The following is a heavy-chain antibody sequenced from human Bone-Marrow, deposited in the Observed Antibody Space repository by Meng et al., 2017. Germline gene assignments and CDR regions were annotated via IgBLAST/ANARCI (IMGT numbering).Heavy chain of an antibody. CDR2: IYHGGDT. V-gene: IGHV4/OR15-8*02. Sequence: QVQLQEPGPGLVKPSGTLSLTCVVSGGSISRIDWWSWVRQPPGKGLEWIGEIYHGGDTNYNPSLKSRVTIAIDKSKNQFSLKLSSVTAADTAVYYCASWIYSCGWQWGQGALVTVSS. D-gene: IGHD6-19*01. J-gene: IGHJ4*02. CDR3: ASWIYSCGWQ. CDR1: GGSISRIDW.